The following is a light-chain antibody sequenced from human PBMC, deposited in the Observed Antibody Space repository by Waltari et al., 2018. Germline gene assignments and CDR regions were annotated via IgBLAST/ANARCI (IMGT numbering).Light chain of an antibody. CDR1: SSNIGNNY. CDR2: DYN. J-gene: IGLJ3*02. V-gene: IGLV1-51*01. CDR3: GTWDSSLSAGV. Sequence: QSVLTQPPSVSAAPGQKVTISCSGSSSNIGNNYVSWYQQLPGTAPKLLIYDYNKRPSGIPARFSGSRSGTSATLAITGLRTGDEADYYCGTWDSSLSAGVFGGGTRLTVL.